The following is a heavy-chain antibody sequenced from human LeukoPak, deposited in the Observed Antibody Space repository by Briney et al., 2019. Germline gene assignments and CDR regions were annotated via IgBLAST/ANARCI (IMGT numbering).Heavy chain of an antibody. J-gene: IGHJ5*02. Sequence: ASVKVSCKASGYTFTSYDINWVRQATGQGLEWMGWMNPNSGNTGYAQKFQGRVTMTRNTSISTAYMELSSLRSEDTAVYYCARGRASSSWDTNWFDPWGQGTLVTVSS. V-gene: IGHV1-8*01. CDR3: ARGRASSSWDTNWFDP. CDR2: MNPNSGNT. CDR1: GYTFTSYD. D-gene: IGHD6-13*01.